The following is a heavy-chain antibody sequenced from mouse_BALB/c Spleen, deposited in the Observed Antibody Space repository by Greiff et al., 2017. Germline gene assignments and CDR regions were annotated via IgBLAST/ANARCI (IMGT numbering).Heavy chain of an antibody. CDR3: ASRSTMITTFAY. D-gene: IGHD2-4*01. CDR2: ISSGGSYT. V-gene: IGHV5-9-4*01. J-gene: IGHJ3*01. CDR1: GFTFSSYA. Sequence: EVKLMESGGGLVKPGGSLKLSCAASGFTFSSYAMSWVRQSPEKRLEWVAEISSGGSYTYYPDTVTGRFTISRDNAKNTLYLEMSSLRSEDTAMYYCASRSTMITTFAYWGQGTLVTVSA.